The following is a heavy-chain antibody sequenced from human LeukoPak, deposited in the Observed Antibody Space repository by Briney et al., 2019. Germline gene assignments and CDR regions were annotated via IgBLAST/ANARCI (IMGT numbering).Heavy chain of an antibody. Sequence: PGGSLRLSCAASEFSVGSNYMTWVRQAPGKGLEWVSLIYSGGSTYYADSVKGRFTISRDNSKNTLYLQMNGLRAEDTAVYYCAREPSGYHNTGGQGTLVTVSS. CDR2: IYSGGST. J-gene: IGHJ4*02. D-gene: IGHD5-12*01. CDR1: EFSVGSNY. V-gene: IGHV3-66*01. CDR3: AREPSGYHNT.